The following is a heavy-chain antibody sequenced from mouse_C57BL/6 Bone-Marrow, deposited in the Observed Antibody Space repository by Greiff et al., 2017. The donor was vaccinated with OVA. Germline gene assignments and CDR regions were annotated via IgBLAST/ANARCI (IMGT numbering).Heavy chain of an antibody. CDR3: AKEGDSSGYVPFAY. CDR1: GFSLTSYG. Sequence: VQLVESGPGLVAPSQSLSITCTVSGFSLTSYGVSWVRQPPGKGLEWLGVIWGDGSTNYHSALISRLSISKDNSKSQVFLTLNSLQTDDTATYYCAKEGDSSGYVPFAYWGQGTLVTVSA. D-gene: IGHD3-2*02. J-gene: IGHJ3*01. V-gene: IGHV2-3*01. CDR2: IWGDGST.